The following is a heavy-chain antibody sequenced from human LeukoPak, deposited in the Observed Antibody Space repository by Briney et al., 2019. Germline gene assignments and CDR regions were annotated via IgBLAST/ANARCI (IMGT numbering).Heavy chain of an antibody. CDR1: GFTFRDHY. CDR2: ISTSSTYT. D-gene: IGHD5-24*01. J-gene: IGHJ4*02. Sequence: GGSLRLSCAASGFTFRDHYMSWIRQAPGKGLEWVSDISTSSTYTNYADSVKGRITISRDNSKNSLYLQMNSLRAEDTAVYYCARDKRQERWPDYWGQGTLVTVSS. CDR3: ARDKRQERWPDY. V-gene: IGHV3-11*06.